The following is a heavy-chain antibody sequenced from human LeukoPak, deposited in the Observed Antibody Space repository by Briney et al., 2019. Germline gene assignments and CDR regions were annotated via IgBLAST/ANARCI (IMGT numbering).Heavy chain of an antibody. V-gene: IGHV4-59*12. J-gene: IGHJ4*02. D-gene: IGHD3-22*01. CDR1: GASISTFY. Sequence: PSETLSLTCTVSGASISTFYWNWIRQPPGKGLEWIGYIYYSGSTNYNPSLQSRVTISVDTSKNQFSLKLSSVTAADTAVYYCARESKSYDGSGFYHDYWGQGTLVTVSS. CDR2: IYYSGST. CDR3: ARESKSYDGSGFYHDY.